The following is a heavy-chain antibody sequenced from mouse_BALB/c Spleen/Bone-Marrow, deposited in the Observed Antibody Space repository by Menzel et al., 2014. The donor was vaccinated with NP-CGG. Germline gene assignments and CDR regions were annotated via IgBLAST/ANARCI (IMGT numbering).Heavy chain of an antibody. V-gene: IGHV4-1*02. CDR2: INPDSSTI. CDR3: ASLHDDGSFAY. CDR1: GSDFSRYW. J-gene: IGHJ3*01. D-gene: IGHD1-2*01. Sequence: DVMLVESGGGLVQPGGSLKLPCAASGSDFSRYWMSWVRQAPGKGLEGIEEINPDSSTINYTPSLKDKFIISRDNAKNTLYLQMSKMRSEDEALYYCASLHDDGSFAYWGQGTLVTVSA.